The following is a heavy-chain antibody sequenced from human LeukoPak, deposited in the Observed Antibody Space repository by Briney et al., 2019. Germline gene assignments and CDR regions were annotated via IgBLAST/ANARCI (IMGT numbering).Heavy chain of an antibody. CDR2: ISSSSSYI. CDR3: AREGGYCSSTSCYQVGYYYGMDV. J-gene: IGHJ6*02. D-gene: IGHD2-2*03. Sequence: GGSLRLSCAASGFTFSSYSMNWVRQAPGKGLEWVSSISSSSSYIYYADSVKGRFTISRDNAKNSLYLQMNSLRAEDTAVYYCAREGGYCSSTSCYQVGYYYGMDVWGQGTTVTVSS. V-gene: IGHV3-21*01. CDR1: GFTFSSYS.